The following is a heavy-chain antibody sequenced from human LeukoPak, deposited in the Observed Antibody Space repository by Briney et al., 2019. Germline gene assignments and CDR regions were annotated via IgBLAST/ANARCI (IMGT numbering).Heavy chain of an antibody. Sequence: GGSLSLSCAASGFTFSDYYMSWVRQAPGKGLEWVSAISGSGGSTYYADSGKGRFTISRDNSKNTLYLQMNSLRAEDTAVYYCAEEAKSSFTPNLFDFWGQGTLVTVSS. CDR1: GFTFSDYY. D-gene: IGHD2-15*01. V-gene: IGHV3-23*01. CDR3: AEEAKSSFTPNLFDF. J-gene: IGHJ4*02. CDR2: ISGSGGST.